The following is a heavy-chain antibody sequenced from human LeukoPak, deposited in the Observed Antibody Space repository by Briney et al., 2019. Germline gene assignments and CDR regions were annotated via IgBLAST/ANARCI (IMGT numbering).Heavy chain of an antibody. CDR1: GFTVSSDY. Sequence: GGSLRLSCAASGFTVSSDYMNWVRQAPGKGLEWVSVIYSGGSTDYAGSVKGRFTISRDNSKNTLYLQMNNLRVEDTAVYYCARAAEIWGQGTMVTVSS. CDR3: ARAAEI. CDR2: IYSGGST. J-gene: IGHJ3*02. V-gene: IGHV3-66*01.